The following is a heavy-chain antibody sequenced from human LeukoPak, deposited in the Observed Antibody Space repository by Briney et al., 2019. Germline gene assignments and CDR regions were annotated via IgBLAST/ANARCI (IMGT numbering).Heavy chain of an antibody. V-gene: IGHV1-2*02. Sequence: ASVKVSCKASGYTFTGYYMHWVRQAPGQGLEWMGWINPNSGGTNYAQKFQGRVTMTRDTSISTAYMELSRLRSDDTAVYHCARKGEHYYYYYMDVWGKGTTVTISS. CDR2: INPNSGGT. CDR3: ARKGEHYYYYYMDV. J-gene: IGHJ6*03. CDR1: GYTFTGYY. D-gene: IGHD1/OR15-1a*01.